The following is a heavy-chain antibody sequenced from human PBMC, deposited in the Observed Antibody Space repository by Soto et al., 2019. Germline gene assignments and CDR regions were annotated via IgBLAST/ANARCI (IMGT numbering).Heavy chain of an antibody. V-gene: IGHV1-18*01. CDR2: ISAYNGNT. CDR3: ARDYYGSGSYFGRVVSTIHYYYYLDV. CDR1: GYTFTSYG. Sequence: ASVKVSCKASGYTFTSYGISWVRQAPGQGLEWMGWISAYNGNTNYAQKLQGRVTMTTDTSTGTAYMELRSLRSDDTAVYYCARDYYGSGSYFGRVVSTIHYYYYLDVWGKGTTVTVSS. D-gene: IGHD3-10*01. J-gene: IGHJ6*03.